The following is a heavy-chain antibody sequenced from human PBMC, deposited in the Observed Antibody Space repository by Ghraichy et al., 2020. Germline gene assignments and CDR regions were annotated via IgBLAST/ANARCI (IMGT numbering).Heavy chain of an antibody. J-gene: IGHJ4*02. D-gene: IGHD1-7*01. V-gene: IGHV4-4*07. Sequence: GSLSLTCTVSGVSITDYYWSWIRQPVGKGLEWIARISASGGVNYNPSLNSRVTISMDASRNQFSLKLTSVTAADTAFYYCTRDVGSAGTDDCWGQGTLVTVSS. CDR3: TRDVGSAGTDDC. CDR1: GVSITDYY. CDR2: ISASGGV.